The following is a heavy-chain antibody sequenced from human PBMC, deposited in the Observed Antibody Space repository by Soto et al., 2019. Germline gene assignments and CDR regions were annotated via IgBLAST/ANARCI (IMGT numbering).Heavy chain of an antibody. J-gene: IGHJ4*02. Sequence: PGGSLRLSCAASGFTFSNYAMNWVRQAPGKGLEWVSGMSSSGDNAYNADSVKGRFTISRDNSKNTLYLQMNSLRAEDTAVYYCAKGPSWSYSTYYFDYWGQGTLVTVSS. CDR1: GFTFSNYA. CDR3: AKGPSWSYSTYYFDY. CDR2: MSSSGDNA. D-gene: IGHD1-26*01. V-gene: IGHV3-23*01.